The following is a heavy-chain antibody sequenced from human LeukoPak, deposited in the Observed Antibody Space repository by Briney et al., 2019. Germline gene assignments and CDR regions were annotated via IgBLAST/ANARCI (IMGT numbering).Heavy chain of an antibody. CDR2: TSYSEGT. Sequence: SETLSLTCTVSGGSVSRGGYYWNWIRQHPGKGLEWIGFTSYSEGTYYNPSLMRRITISVDRSQNQFSLKIRDVTAADTAVYFCATADWESFYFDSWGQGVLVAVSS. J-gene: IGHJ4*02. CDR1: GGSVSRGGYY. V-gene: IGHV4-31*03. D-gene: IGHD1-26*01. CDR3: ATADWESFYFDS.